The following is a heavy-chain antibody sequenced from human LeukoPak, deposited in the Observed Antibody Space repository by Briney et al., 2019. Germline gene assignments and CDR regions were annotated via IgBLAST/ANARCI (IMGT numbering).Heavy chain of an antibody. CDR1: GITFSSYG. Sequence: GGSLRLSCAASGITFSSYGMSWVRQAPGKVLEWISSISGSGGSTYYADSAKGRFTISRDNSKNTLCLHMNSLRAEDTAVYYCAREGELLRGAFDIWGQGTMVTVSS. V-gene: IGHV3-23*01. J-gene: IGHJ3*02. CDR3: AREGELLRGAFDI. CDR2: ISGSGGST. D-gene: IGHD1-26*01.